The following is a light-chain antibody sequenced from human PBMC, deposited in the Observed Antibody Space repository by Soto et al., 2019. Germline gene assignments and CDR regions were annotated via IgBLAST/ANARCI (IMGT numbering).Light chain of an antibody. J-gene: IGKJ4*01. CDR1: QSISTW. CDR2: DAS. Sequence: DIQMTQSPSTLSASVGDRVTITCRASQSISTWLAWYHQKPGKAPKLLIYDASNLETGVPSRFSGSGSGTDFTFTISSLQPEDIATYYCQQYDNLPLPFGGGTKVDI. V-gene: IGKV1-33*01. CDR3: QQYDNLPLP.